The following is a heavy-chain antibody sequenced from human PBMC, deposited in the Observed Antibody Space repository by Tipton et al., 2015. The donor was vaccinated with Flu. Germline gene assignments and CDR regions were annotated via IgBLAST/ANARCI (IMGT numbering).Heavy chain of an antibody. CDR2: ISPKSGAT. CDR1: GYTFSDYY. Sequence: QLVQSGAEVKKPGASVKVSCKASGYTFSDYYIHWVRQAPGQGLEWMGRISPKSGATSFAPKFQGRVTMTRDTSISTAYMELTRLRSDDTAMYFCARARRSGSYYVSGFWGQGTLVTVSS. J-gene: IGHJ4*02. CDR3: ARARRSGSYYVSGF. V-gene: IGHV1-2*06. D-gene: IGHD1-26*01.